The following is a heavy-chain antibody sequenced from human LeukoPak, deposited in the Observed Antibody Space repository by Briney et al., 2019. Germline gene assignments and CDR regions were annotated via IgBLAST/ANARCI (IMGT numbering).Heavy chain of an antibody. V-gene: IGHV4-39*07. CDR1: GGSISSSSYY. CDR3: ARKGYTIGSFDY. Sequence: SETLSLTCTVSGGSISSSSYYWGWIRQSPGKGLEWIGSIYYSGSTYYNPSLKSRVTISVDKSESQFSLKLSSVTAADTAVYYCARKGYTIGSFDYWGQGTLVTVSS. D-gene: IGHD1-1*01. CDR2: IYYSGST. J-gene: IGHJ4*02.